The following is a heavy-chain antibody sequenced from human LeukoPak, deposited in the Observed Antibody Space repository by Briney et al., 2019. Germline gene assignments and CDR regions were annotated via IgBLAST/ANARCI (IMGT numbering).Heavy chain of an antibody. CDR3: AGATFDYYDSRGYYDY. Sequence: GGSLRLSCAASGFTVSSNYMSWVRQAPGKGLEWVSVIYSGGSTYYADSVKGRFTISRDNSKNTLYLQMNSLRAEDTAVYYCAGATFDYYDSRGYYDYWGQGTLVALSA. CDR1: GFTVSSNY. CDR2: IYSGGST. V-gene: IGHV3-53*01. D-gene: IGHD3-22*01. J-gene: IGHJ4*02.